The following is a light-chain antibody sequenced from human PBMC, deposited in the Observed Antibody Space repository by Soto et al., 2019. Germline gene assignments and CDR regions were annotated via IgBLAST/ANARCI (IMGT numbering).Light chain of an antibody. CDR2: EVS. Sequence: QSVLTQPASVSGSPGQSITISCTGTSSDVGSYNLVSCYQQQPVKAPKLMIYEVSKRPSGFSNRFYGSNSGNTASLTISGLQAEDEADYYCCSYAGSSPYVFGTGTKPTVL. CDR1: SSDVGSYNL. CDR3: CSYAGSSPYV. V-gene: IGLV2-23*02. J-gene: IGLJ1*01.